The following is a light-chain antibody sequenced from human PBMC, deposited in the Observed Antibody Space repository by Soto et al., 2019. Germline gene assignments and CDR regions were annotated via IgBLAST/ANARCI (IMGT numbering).Light chain of an antibody. V-gene: IGKV3D-15*01. CDR3: QQHNQWPIT. CDR2: GAS. J-gene: IGKJ5*01. Sequence: EIVLTQSPGTLSLSPGERATLSCRASQSVSNNYLARYQQKPGQAPRLLIYGASNRATGIPDRFSGSGSGTEFTLTINSLQSEDSAVYYCQQHNQWPITFGQGTRLEIK. CDR1: QSVSNN.